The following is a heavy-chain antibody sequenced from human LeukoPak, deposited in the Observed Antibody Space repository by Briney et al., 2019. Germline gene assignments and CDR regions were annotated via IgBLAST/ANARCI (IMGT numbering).Heavy chain of an antibody. CDR1: GPTFSDYY. V-gene: IGHV3-11*01. CDR2: ISGSSSII. CDR3: AIQLNKNFCFYMDA. J-gene: IGHJ6*03. Sequence: GRSLRPSCAASGPTFSDYYMSSIRQPPGKGLEWVSYISGSSSIIKCADSVKGRFTVSRDNAKKSLYLQMNSLRAENTAVYYCAIQLNKNFCFYMDAWGKGTTVTVSS. D-gene: IGHD1-1*01.